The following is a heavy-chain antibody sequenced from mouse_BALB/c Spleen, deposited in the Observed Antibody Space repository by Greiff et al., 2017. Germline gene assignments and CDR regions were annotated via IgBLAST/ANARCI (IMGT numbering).Heavy chain of an antibody. Sequence: EVQLVESGGGLVQPGGSLRLSCATSGFTFTDYYMSWVRQPPGKALEWLGFIRNKANGYTTEYSASVKGRFTISRDNSQSILYLQMNTLRAEDSATYYCARDIRGSSPGFAYWGQGTLVTVSA. D-gene: IGHD1-1*01. V-gene: IGHV7-3*02. CDR3: ARDIRGSSPGFAY. CDR1: GFTFTDYY. CDR2: IRNKANGYTT. J-gene: IGHJ3*01.